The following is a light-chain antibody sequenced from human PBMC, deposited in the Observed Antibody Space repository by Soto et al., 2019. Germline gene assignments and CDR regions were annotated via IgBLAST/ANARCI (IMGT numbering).Light chain of an antibody. V-gene: IGKV1-9*01. Sequence: DIQLTQSPSFLSASVGDRVTITCRASQGINIFLAWFQQKPGKAPNLLISAASTLQSGVPSRFRGSGSETEFTLTITSLQPEDSATYYCQQRNSYPRTFGQATKVDIK. CDR1: QGINIF. J-gene: IGKJ2*01. CDR3: QQRNSYPRT. CDR2: AAS.